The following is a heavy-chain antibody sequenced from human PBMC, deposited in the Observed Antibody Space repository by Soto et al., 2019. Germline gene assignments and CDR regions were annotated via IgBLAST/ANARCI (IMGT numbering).Heavy chain of an antibody. Sequence: GASVKVSCKASGYTFISYGINWVRQAPGQGLEWMGRISAYNGDTNYAQKLQGRLTMTTDTSTRTAYMELRSLRSDDTAVYYCASHPVSGSLHFDSWGQGTLVTVSS. V-gene: IGHV1-18*01. J-gene: IGHJ4*02. CDR2: ISAYNGDT. D-gene: IGHD1-26*01. CDR3: ASHPVSGSLHFDS. CDR1: GYTFISYG.